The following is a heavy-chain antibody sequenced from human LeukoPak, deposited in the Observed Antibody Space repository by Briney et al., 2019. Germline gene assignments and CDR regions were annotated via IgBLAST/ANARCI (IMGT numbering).Heavy chain of an antibody. CDR2: ISAYNGNT. CDR3: ARDRYSSSGGSVGDY. V-gene: IGHV1-18*01. D-gene: IGHD6-6*01. Sequence: ASMKVSCKASGYTFTSYGISWVRQAPGQGLEWMGWISAYNGNTNYAQKLQGRVTMTRDTSISTAYMEPRRLRSDDTAVYYCARDRYSSSGGSVGDYWGQGTLVTVSS. J-gene: IGHJ4*02. CDR1: GYTFTSYG.